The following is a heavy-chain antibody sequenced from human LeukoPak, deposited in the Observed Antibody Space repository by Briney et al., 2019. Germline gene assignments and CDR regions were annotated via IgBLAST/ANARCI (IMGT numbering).Heavy chain of an antibody. CDR3: ARVRSGYSHENYFDY. CDR1: GFTFSNYE. Sequence: GGSLTLSCAASGFTFSNYEMNWVRQAPGQGLEWVSYISGSGSTIYYADSVKGRFTISRDNAKDSLYLQMNSLRAEDTAVYYCARVRSGYSHENYFDYWGQGTLVTVSS. CDR2: ISGSGSTI. V-gene: IGHV3-48*03. D-gene: IGHD5-18*01. J-gene: IGHJ4*02.